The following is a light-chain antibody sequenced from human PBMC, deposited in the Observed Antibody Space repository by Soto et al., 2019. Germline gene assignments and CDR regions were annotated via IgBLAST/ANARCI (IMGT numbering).Light chain of an antibody. Sequence: DIRMTQSPSSLSASLGDSITITCRASQRITSYLSWYQQQPGTAPKLLIFGASTLQSGVPSRFSGSGSGTDFSLTITSLQPEDLAIYYCQQSFRTPPTFGPGTRLEIK. CDR2: GAS. CDR1: QRITSY. V-gene: IGKV1-39*01. CDR3: QQSFRTPPT. J-gene: IGKJ5*01.